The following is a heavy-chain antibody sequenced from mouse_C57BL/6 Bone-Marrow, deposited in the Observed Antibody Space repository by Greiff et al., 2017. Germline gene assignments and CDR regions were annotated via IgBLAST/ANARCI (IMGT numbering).Heavy chain of an antibody. V-gene: IGHV5-17*01. CDR1: GFTFSGYG. J-gene: IGHJ2*01. Sequence: EVQLQESGGGLVKPGGSLKLSCAASGFTFSGYGMHWVRQAPEQGLEWVAYISRGSSTIYYAETVKGLFTISRDNAKNTLFLQITSLRSEDTAMYYCAMSCFITTFYFDYRGQGTTLTGSP. CDR3: AMSCFITTFYFDY. D-gene: IGHD1-1*01. CDR2: ISRGSSTI.